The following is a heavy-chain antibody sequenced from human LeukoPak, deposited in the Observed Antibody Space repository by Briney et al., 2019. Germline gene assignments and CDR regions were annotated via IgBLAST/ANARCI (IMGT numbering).Heavy chain of an antibody. Sequence: ASVKVSCKASGYTFTSYCMHWVRQAPGQGLEWMGIINPSGGSTSYAQKFQGRVTMTRDMSTSTVYMELSSLRSEDTAVYYCARDRAYCGGDCYSDYWGQGTLVTVSS. CDR3: ARDRAYCGGDCYSDY. CDR2: INPSGGST. D-gene: IGHD2-21*02. CDR1: GYTFTSYC. J-gene: IGHJ4*02. V-gene: IGHV1-46*01.